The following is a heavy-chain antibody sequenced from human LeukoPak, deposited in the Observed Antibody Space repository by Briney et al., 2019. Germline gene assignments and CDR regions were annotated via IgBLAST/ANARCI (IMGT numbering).Heavy chain of an antibody. CDR3: AKSRGSGSYYYYFYYAMDV. CDR1: GYSLTSYW. J-gene: IGHJ6*02. V-gene: IGHV5-51*01. CDR2: IYPGDSNT. Sequence: GESLKISCKGSGYSLTSYWIGWVRQMPGKGLEWMGIIYPGDSNTRYSPSFQGQVTFSVDKSISTAYLQWSSLKASDTAMYYCAKSRGSGSYYYYFYYAMDVWGQGTTVTVSS. D-gene: IGHD3-10*01.